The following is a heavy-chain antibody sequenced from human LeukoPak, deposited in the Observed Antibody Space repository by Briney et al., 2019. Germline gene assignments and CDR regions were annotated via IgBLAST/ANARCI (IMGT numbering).Heavy chain of an antibody. D-gene: IGHD5-24*01. V-gene: IGHV3-30-3*01. CDR2: ISYDGSNK. J-gene: IGHJ6*02. CDR3: ARFPIKDGYNRYYYYYYGMDV. Sequence: GGSLRLSCAASGFTFSSYAMHWVRQAPGKGLEWVAVISYDGSNKYYADSVKGRFTISRDNSKSTLYLQMNSLRAEDTAVYYCARFPIKDGYNRYYYYYYGMDVWGQGTTVTVSS. CDR1: GFTFSSYA.